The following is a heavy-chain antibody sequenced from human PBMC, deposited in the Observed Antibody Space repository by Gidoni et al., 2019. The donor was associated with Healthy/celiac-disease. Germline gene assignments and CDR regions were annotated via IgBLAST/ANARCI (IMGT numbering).Heavy chain of an antibody. CDR1: GFTFSSYA. CDR2: ISGSGGST. V-gene: IGHV3-23*01. Sequence: EVQLLESGGGLVQPGGSLRLSCAASGFTFSSYAMSWVRQAPGKGLEWVSAISGSGGSTYYADSVKGRFTISRDNSKNTLYLQMNSLRAEDTAVYYCAKSSQYYYDSSDPPHHYFDYWGQGTLVTVSS. J-gene: IGHJ4*02. CDR3: AKSSQYYYDSSDPPHHYFDY. D-gene: IGHD3-22*01.